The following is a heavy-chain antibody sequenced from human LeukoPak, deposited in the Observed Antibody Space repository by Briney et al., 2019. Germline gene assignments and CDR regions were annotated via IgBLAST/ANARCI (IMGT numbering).Heavy chain of an antibody. J-gene: IGHJ4*02. CDR2: VFYTGST. CDR1: GGSINGYY. V-gene: IGHV4-59*08. Sequence: SETLSLTCSVSGGSINGYYWSWIRQPPGKGLEWIGYVFYTGSTDYNSSLKSRVSISVDTSKNQFYLKLSSVTAADTAVYYCARNLGGSSGYYYWGQGALVTVSS. CDR3: ARNLGGSSGYYY. D-gene: IGHD6-19*01.